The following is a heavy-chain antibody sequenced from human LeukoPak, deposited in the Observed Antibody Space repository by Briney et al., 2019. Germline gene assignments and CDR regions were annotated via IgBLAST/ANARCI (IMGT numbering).Heavy chain of an antibody. CDR1: GVSISSYY. CDR3: ASSVEMATIFFNY. D-gene: IGHD5-24*01. V-gene: IGHV4-59*08. CDR2: IYYSGST. Sequence: PSETLSLTCTVPGVSISSYYWSWIRQPPGKGLEWIGYIYYSGSTNYNPSLKSRVTISVDTSKNQFPLQLSSVTAADTAVYYCASSVEMATIFFNYGGQGTLVTASS. J-gene: IGHJ4*02.